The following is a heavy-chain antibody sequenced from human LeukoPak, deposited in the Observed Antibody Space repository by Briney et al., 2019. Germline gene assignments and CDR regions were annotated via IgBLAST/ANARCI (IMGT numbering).Heavy chain of an antibody. J-gene: IGHJ3*02. CDR3: ARPLTGDRYDAFDI. V-gene: IGHV1-69*05. D-gene: IGHD7-27*01. Sequence: SVQVSCKASGGTFSSYAISWVRQAPGQGLEWMGGIIPIFGTANYAQKFQGRVTITTDESTSTAYMELSSLRSEDTAVYYCARPLTGDRYDAFDIWGQGTMVTVSS. CDR2: IIPIFGTA. CDR1: GGTFSSYA.